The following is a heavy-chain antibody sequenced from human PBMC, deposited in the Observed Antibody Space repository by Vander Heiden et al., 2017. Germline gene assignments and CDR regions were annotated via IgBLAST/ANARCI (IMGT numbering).Heavy chain of an antibody. J-gene: IGHJ4*02. CDR1: GFIFSNAW. CDR3: TTDYYFDY. Sequence: EVQLVESGGGLVKPGGSLRLSCAASGFIFSNAWMNWVRQAQGKGLEWVGRIKSKTDGGTTDYAAPVKGRFTISRDDSKNTLYLQMNSLKTEGRGWYYCTTDYYFDYWGQGTLGTVSS. V-gene: IGHV3-15*07. CDR2: IKSKTDGGTT.